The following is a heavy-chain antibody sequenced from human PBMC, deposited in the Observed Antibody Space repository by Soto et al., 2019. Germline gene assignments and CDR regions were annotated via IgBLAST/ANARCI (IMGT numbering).Heavy chain of an antibody. CDR2: ISGSGGDT. Sequence: EVLLLESGGGLAQPGGSLRLSCAASGFNFNIYAMSWVRQCPGKGLEWVSAISGSGGDTYYADSVKGRFTISRDNSKNTLYLQVNSLRGEDTAVYYCAKRGRVATRGWFDAWGQGTLVTVSS. CDR1: GFNFNIYA. J-gene: IGHJ5*02. V-gene: IGHV3-23*01. D-gene: IGHD5-12*01. CDR3: AKRGRVATRGWFDA.